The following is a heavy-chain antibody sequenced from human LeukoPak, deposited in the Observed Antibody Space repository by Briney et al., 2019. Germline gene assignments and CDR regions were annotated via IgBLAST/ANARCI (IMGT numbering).Heavy chain of an antibody. V-gene: IGHV3-66*01. D-gene: IGHD3-22*01. CDR1: GFTVSSKY. J-gene: IGHJ4*02. CDR3: ARVHSDSRGYYQHDY. Sequence: GGSLRLSCAASGFTVSSKYMSWVRQAPGKGLEWVSVIYSGGTTYYADSVKGRFTISRDNSKNTLYLQMNSLRAEDTAVYYCARVHSDSRGYYQHDYWGQGTRVTVSS. CDR2: IYSGGTT.